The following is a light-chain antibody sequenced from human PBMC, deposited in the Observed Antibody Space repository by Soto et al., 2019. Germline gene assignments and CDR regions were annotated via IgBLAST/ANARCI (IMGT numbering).Light chain of an antibody. CDR3: QQYNNWPFS. Sequence: EIRLTQSPVTLSVSPVDRATFFFRAAQGFTTNFAWYQQKSGQSPRLLIYDVSNRATGVPARFSGSGSETDFTLTISGLRSENSAVYFCQQYNNWPFSFGQGTRLEI. CDR1: QGFTTN. J-gene: IGKJ5*01. CDR2: DVS. V-gene: IGKV3-15*01.